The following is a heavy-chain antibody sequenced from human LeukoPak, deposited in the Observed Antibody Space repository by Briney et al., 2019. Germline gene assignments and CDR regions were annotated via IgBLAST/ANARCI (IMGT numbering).Heavy chain of an antibody. J-gene: IGHJ5*02. CDR1: GFTFGSYG. CDR3: AKDPSVAGITGAP. V-gene: IGHV3-30*18. Sequence: GRSLRLSCAASGFTFGSYGMHWVRQAPGKGLEWVAVISYDGSNKYYADSVKGRFTISRDNSKNTLYLQMNSLRVEDTAVYYCAKDPSVAGITGAPWGQGTLVTVSS. D-gene: IGHD6-19*01. CDR2: ISYDGSNK.